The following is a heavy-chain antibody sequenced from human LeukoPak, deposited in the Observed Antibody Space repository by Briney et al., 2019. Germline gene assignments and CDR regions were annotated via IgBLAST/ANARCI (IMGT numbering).Heavy chain of an antibody. CDR3: ASSRGYDVGGYFDY. D-gene: IGHD5-12*01. CDR1: GYTFATYT. Sequence: ASVKVSCKASGYTFATYTIHWVRQAPGQRLEWMGWINAGNDNTKYSQKFQDRVTITRDTSASTAFMELSSLRSEDTAMYYCASSRGYDVGGYFDYWGRGTLVTVSS. CDR2: INAGNDNT. V-gene: IGHV1-3*01. J-gene: IGHJ4*02.